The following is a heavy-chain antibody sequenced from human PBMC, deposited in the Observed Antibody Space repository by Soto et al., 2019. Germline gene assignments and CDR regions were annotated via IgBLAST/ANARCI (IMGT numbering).Heavy chain of an antibody. CDR2: ISAYNGNT. J-gene: IGHJ4*02. V-gene: IGHV1-18*01. CDR3: ARVAKDYYDSSGYWN. D-gene: IGHD3-22*01. CDR1: GYTFTSYG. Sequence: ASVKVSCKASGYTFTSYGISWVRQAPGQGLEWMGWISAYNGNTNYAQKLQGRVTMTTDTSTSTAYMELRSLRSDDTAVYYCARVAKDYYDSSGYWNWGQGTLVTVSS.